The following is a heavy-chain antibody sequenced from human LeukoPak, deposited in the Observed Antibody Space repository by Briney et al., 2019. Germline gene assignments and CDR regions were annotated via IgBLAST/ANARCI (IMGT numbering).Heavy chain of an antibody. Sequence: SQTLSLTCTVSGGSISSGGYYWSWIRQHPGKGLEWIGYIYYSGSTYYNPSLKSRVTISVDTSKNQFSLKLSSVTAADTAVYYCARERDRHGGALNWFDPWGQGTLVTVSS. J-gene: IGHJ5*02. CDR1: GGSISSGGYY. CDR3: ARERDRHGGALNWFDP. D-gene: IGHD3-10*01. V-gene: IGHV4-31*03. CDR2: IYYSGST.